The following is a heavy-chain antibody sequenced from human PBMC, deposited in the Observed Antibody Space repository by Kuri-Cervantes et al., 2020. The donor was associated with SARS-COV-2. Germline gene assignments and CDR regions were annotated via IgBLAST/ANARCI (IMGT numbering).Heavy chain of an antibody. CDR3: ARAGVGDFWSGYYGMDV. J-gene: IGHJ6*02. CDR1: GGSISSGGYY. V-gene: IGHV4-31*02. D-gene: IGHD3-3*01. CDR2: IYYSGST. Sequence: SCTVSGGSISSGGYYWSWIRQHPGKGLEWIGYIYYSGSTYCNPSLKSRVTISVDTSKNQFSLKLSSVTAADTAVYYCARAGVGDFWSGYYGMDVWGQGTTVTVSS.